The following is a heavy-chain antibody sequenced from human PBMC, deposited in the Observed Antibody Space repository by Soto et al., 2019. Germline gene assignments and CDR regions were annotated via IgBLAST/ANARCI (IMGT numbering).Heavy chain of an antibody. CDR2: IGSSTSYT. Sequence: GGSLRLSCAASGFTFSSYSMNWVRQAPGKGLEWVSTIGSSTSYTYYADSVKGRFTISRDNARNSLYLQMNSLRAEDTAVYYCTRGRAMVESGSYYFSYGMDVWGQGTTVTVSS. D-gene: IGHD1-26*01. CDR3: TRGRAMVESGSYYFSYGMDV. J-gene: IGHJ6*02. V-gene: IGHV3-21*01. CDR1: GFTFSSYS.